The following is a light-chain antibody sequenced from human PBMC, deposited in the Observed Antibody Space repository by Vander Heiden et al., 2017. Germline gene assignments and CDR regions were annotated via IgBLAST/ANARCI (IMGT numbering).Light chain of an antibody. Sequence: SYVLTQPPSVSVAPGKTARITCGGNNIGRKSVHWYQQKPGQAPVLVVYDDSGRPSGIPERFSGSNSGNTATLTISRVEAGDEADYYCQVWDSSSDHPEVVFGGGTKLTVL. J-gene: IGLJ2*01. CDR3: QVWDSSSDHPEVV. V-gene: IGLV3-21*03. CDR2: DDS. CDR1: NIGRKS.